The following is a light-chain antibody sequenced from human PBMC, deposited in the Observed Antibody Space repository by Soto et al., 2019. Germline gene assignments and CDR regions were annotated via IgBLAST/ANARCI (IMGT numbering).Light chain of an antibody. Sequence: QSALTQPASVSGSPGQSITISCTGTSSDIASYNLVSWYQQHPGKAPKLMIYAVDKRPSGLSNRFSGSKSGNTASLTISGLHAEDEADYYCCSYAGGLTWVFGGGTKVTVL. V-gene: IGLV2-23*02. CDR2: AVD. CDR1: SSDIASYNL. CDR3: CSYAGGLTWV. J-gene: IGLJ3*02.